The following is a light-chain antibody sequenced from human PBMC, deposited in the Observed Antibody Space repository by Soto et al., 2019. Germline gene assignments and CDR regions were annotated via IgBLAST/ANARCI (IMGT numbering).Light chain of an antibody. J-gene: IGKJ5*01. V-gene: IGKV3-11*01. Sequence: EIVLTQSPATLSLSPGERATLSCRASQRVSSYLAWYQQIPGQAPRLLIYGASMRATGIPERFSGSGSGTDFTLTISRLEPEDFAVYYCQQCGRSSTFGQGTRLEIK. CDR2: GAS. CDR3: QQCGRSST. CDR1: QRVSSY.